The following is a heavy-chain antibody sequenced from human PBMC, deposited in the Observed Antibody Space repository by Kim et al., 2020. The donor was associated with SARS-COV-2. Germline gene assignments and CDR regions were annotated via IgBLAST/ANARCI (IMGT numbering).Heavy chain of an antibody. J-gene: IGHJ4*02. CDR1: GYTFTGYY. D-gene: IGHD3-10*01. CDR2: INPTTGGT. CDR3: ARVGEYGSGSYLVH. Sequence: ASVKVSCKASGYTFTGYYIHWVRQAPGQGLEWMGWINPTTGGTNYAQKFQGRVTMTRDTSISTAYMDVSRLRPDDTAVYFCARVGEYGSGSYLVHWGQGTLGTVSS. V-gene: IGHV1-2*02.